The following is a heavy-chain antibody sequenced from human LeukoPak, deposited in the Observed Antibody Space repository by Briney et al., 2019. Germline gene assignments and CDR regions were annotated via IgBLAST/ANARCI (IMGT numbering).Heavy chain of an antibody. Sequence: PGGSLRLSCAASGFTFSSYGMHWVRQAPGKGLEWVAVIWYDGSNKYYADSVKGRFTISRDNSKNTLYLQMNSLRAEDTAVYYCARDRKSGSSYLFDYWGQGTLVTVSS. CDR1: GFTFSSYG. CDR2: IWYDGSNK. D-gene: IGHD1-26*01. CDR3: ARDRKSGSSYLFDY. J-gene: IGHJ4*02. V-gene: IGHV3-33*01.